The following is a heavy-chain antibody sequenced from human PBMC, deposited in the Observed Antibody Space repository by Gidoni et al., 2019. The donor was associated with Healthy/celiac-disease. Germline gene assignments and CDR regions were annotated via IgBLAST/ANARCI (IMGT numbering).Heavy chain of an antibody. Sequence: QLQLVQSGAEVKKPGASVKVSCKPSGYTFTSYDINWVRQATGQGLEWMGWMNPNSGNTGYAQKFQGRVTMTRNTSISTAYMELSSLRSEDTAVYYCATRGGYYYYYGMDVWGQGTTVTVSS. CDR1: GYTFTSYD. CDR3: ATRGGYYYYYGMDV. J-gene: IGHJ6*02. CDR2: MNPNSGNT. D-gene: IGHD5-12*01. V-gene: IGHV1-8*01.